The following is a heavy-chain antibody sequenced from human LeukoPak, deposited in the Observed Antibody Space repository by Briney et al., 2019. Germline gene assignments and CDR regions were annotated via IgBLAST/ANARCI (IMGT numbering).Heavy chain of an antibody. V-gene: IGHV1-2*02. CDR2: VNPNDGGT. D-gene: IGHD6-13*01. CDR1: GYTFTVYY. J-gene: IGHJ1*01. Sequence: ASVKVSCKASGYTFTVYYIHWVRQAPGQGLEWMGWVNPNDGGTNYAQKFQGRVTMTWDTSITTAYMELSSLTSDDTAVYYCARGLDSSWTGYFQPWGQGTLVTVSS. CDR3: ARGLDSSWTGYFQP.